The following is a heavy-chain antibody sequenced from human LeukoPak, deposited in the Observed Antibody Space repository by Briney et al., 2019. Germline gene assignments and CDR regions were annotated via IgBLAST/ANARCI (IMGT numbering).Heavy chain of an antibody. J-gene: IGHJ4*02. CDR1: GFTFSSYA. V-gene: IGHV3-30-3*01. CDR2: ISYDGSNK. Sequence: GGSLRLSCAASGFTFSSYAMHWVRQAPGKGLEWVAVISYDGSNKYYADSVKGRFTISRDNSKNTLYLQMNSLRAEDTALYYCIAGRHYFDYWGQGTLVTVSS. CDR3: IAGRHYFDY. D-gene: IGHD6-13*01.